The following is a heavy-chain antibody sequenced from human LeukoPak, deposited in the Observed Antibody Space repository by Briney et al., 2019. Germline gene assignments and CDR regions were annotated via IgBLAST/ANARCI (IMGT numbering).Heavy chain of an antibody. CDR1: GYSISSGYY. CDR2: IYHSGST. D-gene: IGHD3-22*01. J-gene: IGHJ4*02. CDR3: ARDVSTYYYDSSGYRTEYYFDY. V-gene: IGHV4-38-2*02. Sequence: SETLSLTCTVSGYSISSGYYWGWIRQPPGKGLEWIGSIYHSGSTYYNPSLKSRVTISVDTSKNQFSLKLSSVTAADTAVYYCARDVSTYYYDSSGYRTEYYFDYWGQGTLVTVSS.